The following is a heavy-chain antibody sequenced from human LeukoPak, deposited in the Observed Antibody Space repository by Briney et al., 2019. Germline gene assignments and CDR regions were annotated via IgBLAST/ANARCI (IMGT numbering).Heavy chain of an antibody. CDR3: ARGVGAPNWFDP. V-gene: IGHV1-2*02. CDR1: EYTFTDYY. Sequence: GASVKVSCKTSEYTFTDYYMHWARQAPGQGLEWVGWINPKSGVTNYAQKFQGRVTMTRDTSISTAYMELSSLTSDDTAVYYCARGVGAPNWFDPWGQGTLVTVSS. CDR2: INPKSGVT. J-gene: IGHJ5*02. D-gene: IGHD1-26*01.